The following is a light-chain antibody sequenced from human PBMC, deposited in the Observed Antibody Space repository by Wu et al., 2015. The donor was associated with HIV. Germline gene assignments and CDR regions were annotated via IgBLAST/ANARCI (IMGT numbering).Light chain of an antibody. CDR1: QSVSPY. J-gene: IGKJ4*01. CDR2: DAS. Sequence: EIVLTQSPAALSLSPGERATLSCRASQSVSPYLAWYQQKPGQAPRLFIYDASNRATGVPARFSGSGSGTDFTLTISSLEPEDFAVYYCQHRQNWPLTFGGGTKVEIK. V-gene: IGKV3-11*01. CDR3: QHRQNWPLT.